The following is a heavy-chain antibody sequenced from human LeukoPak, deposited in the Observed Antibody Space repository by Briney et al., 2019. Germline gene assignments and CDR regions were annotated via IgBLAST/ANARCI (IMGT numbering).Heavy chain of an antibody. V-gene: IGHV5-10-1*01. J-gene: IGHJ5*02. CDR1: GYSFTSYW. CDR3: ARHHSSNWRGFDP. Sequence: GESLKISCKGSGYSFTSYWITWVRQMPGKGLEWMGRIDPSESYTNYSPYFQGHVTISADESISTAYLQWSSLKASDTAMYYCARHHSSNWRGFDPWGQGTLVTVSS. CDR2: IDPSESYT. D-gene: IGHD6-13*01.